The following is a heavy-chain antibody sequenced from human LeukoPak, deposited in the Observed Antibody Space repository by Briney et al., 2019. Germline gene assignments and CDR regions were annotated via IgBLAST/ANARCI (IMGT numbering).Heavy chain of an antibody. CDR1: GFIFSSYG. Sequence: GGSLRLSCAASGFIFSSYGMHWVRQAPGKGLEWVAVIWYDGSNKFYADSVKGRFTLSRDNSKNTLYLQMNSLRAEDTAVYYCATYGDSRRRDWYFDLWGRGTLVTVSS. CDR2: IWYDGSNK. CDR3: ATYGDSRRRDWYFDL. V-gene: IGHV3-33*01. J-gene: IGHJ2*01. D-gene: IGHD4-17*01.